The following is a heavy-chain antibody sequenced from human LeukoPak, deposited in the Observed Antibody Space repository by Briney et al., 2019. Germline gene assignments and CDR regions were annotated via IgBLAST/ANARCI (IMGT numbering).Heavy chain of an antibody. V-gene: IGHV1-3*03. CDR2: INAGNGNT. CDR3: ARLYCSSTSCYVDY. CDR1: GYTFTSYA. Sequence: ASVTVSCKASGYTFTSYAMHWVRQAPGQRLEWMGWINAGNGNTKYSQEFQGRVTITRDTSASTAYMELSSLRSEDMAVYYCARLYCSSTSCYVDYWGQGTLVTVSS. J-gene: IGHJ4*02. D-gene: IGHD2-2*01.